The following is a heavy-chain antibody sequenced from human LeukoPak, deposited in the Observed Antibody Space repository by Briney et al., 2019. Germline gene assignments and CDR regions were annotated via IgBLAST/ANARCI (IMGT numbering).Heavy chain of an antibody. CDR2: INSDGSST. J-gene: IGHJ4*02. D-gene: IGHD4/OR15-4a*01. Sequence: GGSLRLSCAASGFTFRNHLMHWVRQAPGKGLVWVSCINSDGSSTSYADSVKGRLTISRDNAKNTLYLQMNSLRAEDTAVYYCAGELGAGYWGQGTLVTVSS. CDR1: GFTFRNHL. CDR3: AGELGAGY. V-gene: IGHV3-74*01.